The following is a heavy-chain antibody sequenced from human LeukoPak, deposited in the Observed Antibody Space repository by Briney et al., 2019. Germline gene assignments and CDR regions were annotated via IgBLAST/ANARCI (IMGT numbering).Heavy chain of an antibody. CDR3: ARGYCGSGSPDK. J-gene: IGHJ4*02. D-gene: IGHD3-10*01. CDR2: INPKSGGT. V-gene: IGHV1-2*02. Sequence: ASVKVSCKASGYTFTGYYMHWVRQAPGQGLEWMGWINPKSGGTNFAQKFQGRFTVTRDTSISTAYMELSRLRSDDTAVYYCARGYCGSGSPDKWGQGTLVTVSS. CDR1: GYTFTGYY.